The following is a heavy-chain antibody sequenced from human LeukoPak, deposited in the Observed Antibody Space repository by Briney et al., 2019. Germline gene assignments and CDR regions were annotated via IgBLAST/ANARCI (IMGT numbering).Heavy chain of an antibody. Sequence: PSETLSLLCAVYGGYFSGYYWSWIRQPPGKGLEWIGEISYSGSTNYNPSLKSRVTISVDTSKNQFSLKLRSVTAADTAVYYCVRVKGGSGGRDFDYWGQGTLVTVSS. CDR2: ISYSGST. CDR1: GGYFSGYY. D-gene: IGHD3-10*01. CDR3: VRVKGGSGGRDFDY. V-gene: IGHV4-34*01. J-gene: IGHJ4*02.